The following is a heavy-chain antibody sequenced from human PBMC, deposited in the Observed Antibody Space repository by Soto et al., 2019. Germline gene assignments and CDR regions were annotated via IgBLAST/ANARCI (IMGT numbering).Heavy chain of an antibody. D-gene: IGHD2-8*01. Sequence: SETLSLTCTVSGGSISSYYWSWIRQPPGKGLEWIGYIYYSGSTNYNPSLKSRVTISVDTSKNKFSLKLSSVTAADTAVFYCARSTTGVGEDYWGQGILVTVSS. CDR3: ARSTTGVGEDY. V-gene: IGHV4-59*12. CDR2: IYYSGST. CDR1: GGSISSYY. J-gene: IGHJ4*02.